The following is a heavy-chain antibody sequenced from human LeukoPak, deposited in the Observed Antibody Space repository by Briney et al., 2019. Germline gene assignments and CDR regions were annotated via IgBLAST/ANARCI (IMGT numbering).Heavy chain of an antibody. V-gene: IGHV1-2*02. J-gene: IGHJ4*02. CDR3: ARARDIVVVAFDY. D-gene: IGHD2-2*01. CDR1: GYTFTGYY. CDR2: INPNSGGT. Sequence: ASVKVSCKASGYTFTGYYMHWVRQAPGQGLEWMGWINPNSGGTNYAQKFQGRVTMTRDTSINTAYMELSRLRSDDTAVYYGARARDIVVVAFDYWGQGTLVTVSS.